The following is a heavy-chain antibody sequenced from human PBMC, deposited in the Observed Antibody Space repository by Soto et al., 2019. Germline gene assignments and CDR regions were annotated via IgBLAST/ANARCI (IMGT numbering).Heavy chain of an antibody. CDR3: ARVYLTVATILIGVRWFDP. J-gene: IGHJ5*02. D-gene: IGHD5-12*01. CDR1: GGSFSGYY. CDR2: INHSGST. Sequence: SETLSLTCAVYGGSFSGYYWSWIRQPPGKGLEWIGEINHSGSTNYNPSLKSRVTISVDTSKNQFSLKLSSVTAADTAVYYCARVYLTVATILIGVRWFDPWGQGTLVTVSS. V-gene: IGHV4-34*01.